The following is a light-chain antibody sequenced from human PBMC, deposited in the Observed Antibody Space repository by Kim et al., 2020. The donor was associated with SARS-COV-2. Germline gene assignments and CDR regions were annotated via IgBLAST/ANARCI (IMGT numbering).Light chain of an antibody. CDR3: QSYDSSNHVV. J-gene: IGLJ2*01. V-gene: IGLV6-57*02. CDR2: EDN. Sequence: TVTTSCTGSSGSTATNYVQWYQQRPGSAPTTVIYEDNQSPSGVPDRFSGSIDRSANSASLTISGLKTEDEADYYCQSYDSSNHVVFGGGTQLTVL. CDR1: SGSTATNY.